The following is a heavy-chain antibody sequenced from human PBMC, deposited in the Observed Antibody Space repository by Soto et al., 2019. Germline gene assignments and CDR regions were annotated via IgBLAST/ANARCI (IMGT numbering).Heavy chain of an antibody. V-gene: IGHV1-58*01. CDR1: GFTFTSSP. D-gene: IGHD1-1*01. CDR2: IVVGSGNT. CDR3: AYDPPTHGLFDP. J-gene: IGHJ5*02. Sequence: GASVKVSCKASGFTFTSSPVQWVRQARGQRLEWIGWIVVGSGNTNYAQKFQERVTITRDMSTSTAYMELSSLRSEDTAAYYCAYDPPTHGLFDPSGPGTVDTVST.